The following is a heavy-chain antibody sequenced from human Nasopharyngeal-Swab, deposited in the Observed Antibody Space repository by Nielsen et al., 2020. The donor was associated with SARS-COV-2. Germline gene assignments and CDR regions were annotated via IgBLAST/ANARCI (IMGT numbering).Heavy chain of an antibody. CDR2: IYYSGST. CDR1: GGSISSSSYY. J-gene: IGHJ4*02. Sequence: SETLSLTCTVSGGSISSSSYYWGWIRQPPGKGLEWIGYIYYSGSTNYNPSLKSRVTISVDTSKNQFSLKLSSVTAADTAVYYCARLSKRFGDPPGYWGQGTLVTVSS. D-gene: IGHD3-10*01. V-gene: IGHV4-39*01. CDR3: ARLSKRFGDPPGY.